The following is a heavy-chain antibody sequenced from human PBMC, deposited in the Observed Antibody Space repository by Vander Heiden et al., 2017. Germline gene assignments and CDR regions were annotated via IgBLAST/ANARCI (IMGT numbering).Heavy chain of an antibody. J-gene: IGHJ4*02. CDR1: GYTFTGSY. V-gene: IGHV1-2*02. D-gene: IGHD1-26*01. CDR3: ARASYRGSSGDFDH. Sequence: QVQLVQSGAEVKKPGASVKVSCKASGYTFTGSYLHWARQAPGQGLEWMGWINPQNGDTTFAQKFQGRVSMTRDTSIRTAYLELARLTSDDTALYFCARASYRGSSGDFDHWGRGTLVTVSS. CDR2: INPQNGDT.